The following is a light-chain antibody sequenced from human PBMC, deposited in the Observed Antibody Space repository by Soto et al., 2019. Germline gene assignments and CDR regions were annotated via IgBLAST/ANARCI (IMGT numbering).Light chain of an antibody. CDR2: DVS. J-gene: IGLJ2*01. CDR3: ISYTSSSTPVV. CDR1: SSDVGGYNY. V-gene: IGLV2-14*01. Sequence: QSALTQPASVSVSPGQSITISCTGTSSDVGGYNYVSWYQQHPGKAPKLMIYDVSNRPSGVSNRFAGSKSGNTASLTISGLQAEDEADYYCISYTSSSTPVVFGGGTKLTVL.